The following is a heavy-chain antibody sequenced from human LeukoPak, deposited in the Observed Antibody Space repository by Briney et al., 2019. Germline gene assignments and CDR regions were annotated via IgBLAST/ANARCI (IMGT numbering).Heavy chain of an antibody. CDR3: ARDRRYDSSGTDAFDI. V-gene: IGHV3-48*01. J-gene: IGHJ3*02. CDR1: GFTFNTYT. CDR2: ISGSSGII. D-gene: IGHD3-22*01. Sequence: GGSLRLSCAASGFTFNTYTMNWVRQAPGKGLEWVSYISGSSGIIDYADSVRGRFTISRDNAKNSLYLQMNSLRAEDTAVYYCARDRRYDSSGTDAFDIWGQGTMVTVSS.